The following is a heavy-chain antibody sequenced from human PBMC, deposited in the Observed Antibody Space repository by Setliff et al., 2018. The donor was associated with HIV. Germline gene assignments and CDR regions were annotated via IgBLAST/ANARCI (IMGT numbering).Heavy chain of an antibody. CDR2: INIDGGST. CDR3: ARDRFRGGVGTGLAEY. D-gene: IGHD3-16*01. J-gene: IGHJ4*02. Sequence: GGSLRLSCAVSGFTFRSYWMYWVRQPPGKGLVWVSRINIDGGSTNYADSVKGRFTISRDNAKNTLYLQMNGLSAEDTAVYYCARDRFRGGVGTGLAEYWGQGTVVTVSS. CDR1: GFTFRSYW. V-gene: IGHV3-74*01.